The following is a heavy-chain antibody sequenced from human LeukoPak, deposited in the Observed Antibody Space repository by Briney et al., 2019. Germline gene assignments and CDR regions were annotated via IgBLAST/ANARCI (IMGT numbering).Heavy chain of an antibody. CDR1: GFTFNNYG. V-gene: IGHV3-33*06. CDR2: IWYDGSNK. CDR3: AKVGGATYISRGWFDP. J-gene: IGHJ5*02. Sequence: GRSLRLSCAASGFTFNNYGMHWVRQAPGKGPEWVALIWYDGSNKYYADSVKGRFTISRDNSKNTLYLQMNSLRAEDTAVYYCAKVGGATYISRGWFDPWGQGTLVTVSS. D-gene: IGHD1-26*01.